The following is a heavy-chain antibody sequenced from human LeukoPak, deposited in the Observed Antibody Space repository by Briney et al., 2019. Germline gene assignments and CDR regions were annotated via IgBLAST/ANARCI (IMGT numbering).Heavy chain of an antibody. Sequence: GASVKVSCKASGYTFTGYYMHWVRQAPGQGLEWMGWINPNSGGTNYAQKFQGRVTMTRDTSISTAYMELSRLRSDDTAVYYCARVFVSWYDFWSGSYFDYWGQGTLVTVSS. V-gene: IGHV1-2*02. CDR1: GYTFTGYY. CDR2: INPNSGGT. D-gene: IGHD3-3*01. J-gene: IGHJ4*02. CDR3: ARVFVSWYDFWSGSYFDY.